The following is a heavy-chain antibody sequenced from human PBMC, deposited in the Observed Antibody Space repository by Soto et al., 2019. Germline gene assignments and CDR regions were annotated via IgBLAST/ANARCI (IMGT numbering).Heavy chain of an antibody. CDR1: GGTFSSYA. D-gene: IGHD3-10*01. CDR2: IIPIFGTA. CDR3: ASGVGSGRGVTPPFGY. J-gene: IGHJ4*02. Sequence: QVQLVQSGAEVKKPGSSVKVSCKASGGTFSSYAISWVRQAPGQGLEWMGGIIPIFGTANYAQKFQGRVTITADESTSTAYMELSSLRSEDRAVYYCASGVGSGRGVTPPFGYWGQGTLVTVSS. V-gene: IGHV1-69*12.